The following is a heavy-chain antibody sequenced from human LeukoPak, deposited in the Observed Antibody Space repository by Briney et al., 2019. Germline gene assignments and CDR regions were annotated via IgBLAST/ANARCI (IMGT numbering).Heavy chain of an antibody. CDR1: GFTFDDYG. J-gene: IGHJ4*02. Sequence: SGGSLRLSCAAYGFTFDDYGMSWVRQVPGKGLEWVSGINWNGGSTGYADSVKGRFTISRDNAKNSLYLQMNSLRAEDSALYYCARGRHTFIAVDYFDYWGQGTLVTVSS. V-gene: IGHV3-20*04. CDR2: INWNGGST. CDR3: ARGRHTFIAVDYFDY. D-gene: IGHD6-19*01.